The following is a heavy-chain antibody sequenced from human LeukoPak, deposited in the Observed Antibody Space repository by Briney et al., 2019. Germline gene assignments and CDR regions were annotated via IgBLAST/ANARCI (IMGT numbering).Heavy chain of an antibody. J-gene: IGHJ4*02. CDR1: GFTVSTYA. D-gene: IGHD1-26*01. CDR2: IDIGGGTT. CDR3: AKDYRGSFTD. V-gene: IGHV3-23*01. Sequence: PGGSLRLSCAASGFTVSTYAMSWVRQAPGMGLQLVSAIDIGGGTTYSADSVKGRFTTSRDNSKNTLYLQMDSLRAEDTAVYFCAKDYRGSFTDWGQGTLVTVSS.